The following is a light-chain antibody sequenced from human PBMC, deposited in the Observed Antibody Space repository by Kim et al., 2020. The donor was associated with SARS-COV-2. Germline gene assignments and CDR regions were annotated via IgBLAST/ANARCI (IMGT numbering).Light chain of an antibody. CDR3: KVGHVTSDHWV. J-gene: IGLJ3*02. CDR1: NIGSES. V-gene: IGLV3-21*02. CDR2: YDD. Sequence: APGQTARITCEGDNIGSESVPWYRQKPGQAPILIFYYDDDRPSGIPERFSGSNSGNTATLNISRVEAGDEADYYCKVGHVTSDHWVFGGGTKLTVL.